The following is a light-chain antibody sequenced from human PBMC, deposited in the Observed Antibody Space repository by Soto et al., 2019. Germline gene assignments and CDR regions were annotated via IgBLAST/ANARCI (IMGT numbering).Light chain of an antibody. CDR3: SSYGGKNNYV. CDR1: SSDVGGHNY. J-gene: IGLJ1*01. Sequence: QSALTQPPSASGSPGQSVTISCTGTSSDVGGHNYVSWYQQHPGKAPKLMIYEVTERPSGVPDRFSGSKSANTASLTVSGLQHGDEADSSCSSYGGKNNYVFGTGTKVTVL. V-gene: IGLV2-8*01. CDR2: EVT.